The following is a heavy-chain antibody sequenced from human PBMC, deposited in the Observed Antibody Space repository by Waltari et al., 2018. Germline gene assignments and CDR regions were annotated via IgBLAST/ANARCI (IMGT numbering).Heavy chain of an antibody. Sequence: QVQLVQSGAEVKRPGASVMVSFTASGYTFTSYDIHWVRQATGQGLEWMGWMDPKNGNTAYAQKFQGRVTLTRDTSINTAYMDLSSLTSEDTGMYFCARGTDYGDYDFQHWGQGTLVTVSS. CDR1: GYTFTSYD. J-gene: IGHJ1*01. D-gene: IGHD4-17*01. V-gene: IGHV1-8*01. CDR3: ARGTDYGDYDFQH. CDR2: MDPKNGNT.